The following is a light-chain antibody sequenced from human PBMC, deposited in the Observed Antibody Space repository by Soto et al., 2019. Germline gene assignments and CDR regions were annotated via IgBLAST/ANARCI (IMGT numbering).Light chain of an antibody. Sequence: EIVMTQSPATLSVSPGERATLSCRASQSVSSNLAWYQQKPCQAPRLLIYGASTRATGIPARFSGSRSGTEFTLTISSLQSEDFAVYYCQQYNNWPPLTFGGGNKVEIK. CDR1: QSVSSN. J-gene: IGKJ4*01. CDR3: QQYNNWPPLT. V-gene: IGKV3-15*01. CDR2: GAS.